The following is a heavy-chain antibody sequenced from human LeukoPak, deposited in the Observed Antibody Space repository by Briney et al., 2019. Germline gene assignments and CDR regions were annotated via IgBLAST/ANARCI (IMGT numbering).Heavy chain of an antibody. Sequence: PGRSLRLSCAASGFTFDDYAMHWVRQAPGKGLEWVSGICWNSGSIGYADSVKGRFTISRDNAKNSLYLQMNSLRAEDTALYYCAKATGYSSGWVDYWGQGTLVTVSS. D-gene: IGHD6-19*01. CDR1: GFTFDDYA. CDR2: ICWNSGSI. J-gene: IGHJ4*02. V-gene: IGHV3-9*01. CDR3: AKATGYSSGWVDY.